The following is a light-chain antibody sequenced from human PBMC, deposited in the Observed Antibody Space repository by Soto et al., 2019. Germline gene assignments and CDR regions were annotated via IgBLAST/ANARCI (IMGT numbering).Light chain of an antibody. V-gene: IGLV2-14*03. Sequence: ALTQPASVSGSPGQSITISCTGTSSDVGGYNYVSWYQQHPGKAPKLMIYYVSHRPSGVSNRFSGSKSGNTASLTISGLQAEDEADYYCSSYTSINSYVFGTGTKVTVL. CDR3: SSYTSINSYV. J-gene: IGLJ1*01. CDR2: YVS. CDR1: SSDVGGYNY.